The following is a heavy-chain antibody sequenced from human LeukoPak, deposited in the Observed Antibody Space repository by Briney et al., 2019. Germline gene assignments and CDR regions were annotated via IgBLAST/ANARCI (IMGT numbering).Heavy chain of an antibody. CDR1: GFTFSSYA. J-gene: IGHJ4*02. D-gene: IGHD3-3*01. CDR2: ISGSGGST. CDR3: AKISRVTIFGGHFDY. V-gene: IGHV3-23*01. Sequence: GGSLRLSCAASGFTFSSYAMSWVRQAPGKGLEWVSAISGSGGSTYYADSVKGRFTISRDNSKNTLYLQMNSLRAEDTAVYYCAKISRVTIFGGHFDYWGQGTLVTVSS.